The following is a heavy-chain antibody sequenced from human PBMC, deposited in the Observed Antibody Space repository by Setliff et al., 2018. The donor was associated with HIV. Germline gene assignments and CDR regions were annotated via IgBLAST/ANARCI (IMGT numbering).Heavy chain of an antibody. D-gene: IGHD3-10*01. V-gene: IGHV1-8*03. J-gene: IGHJ4*02. CDR3: ARGYYNSGNYFEY. CDR2: MNPNSGNT. CDR1: GYTFTSYA. Sequence: ASVKVSCKASGYTFTSYAMHWVRQATGQGLEWMGWMNPNSGNTGYAQKFQGRVTLTRDTSASTVYLDLSSLRSEDTAIYYCARGYYNSGNYFEYWGQGTLVTVSS.